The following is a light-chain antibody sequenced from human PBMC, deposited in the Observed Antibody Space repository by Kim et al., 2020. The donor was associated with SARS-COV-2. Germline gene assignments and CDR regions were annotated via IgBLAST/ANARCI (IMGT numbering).Light chain of an antibody. Sequence: DIQMTQSPSSLSASVGDRVTITCRASQSISSYLNWYQQKPGKAPKLLIYAASSLQSGVPSRFSGSGSGTDFTLTISSLQPEDFATYYCKQSYSTPCTFGGGTKLEI. V-gene: IGKV1-39*01. CDR2: AAS. J-gene: IGKJ4*01. CDR3: KQSYSTPCT. CDR1: QSISSY.